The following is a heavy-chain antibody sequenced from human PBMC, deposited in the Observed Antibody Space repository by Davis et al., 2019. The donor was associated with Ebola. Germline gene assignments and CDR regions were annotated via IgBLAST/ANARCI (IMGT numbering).Heavy chain of an antibody. D-gene: IGHD4-17*01. V-gene: IGHV1-18*01. CDR3: ARGTVTTGYFDY. J-gene: IGHJ4*02. CDR2: ISAYNGNT. CDR1: GYSFTSYG. Sequence: ASVKVSCKASGYSFTSYGISWVRQAPGQGLEWLGWISAYNGNTNYAQKLQGRVTMTTDTSTSTAYMELRSLRSDDTAVYYCARGTVTTGYFDYWGQGTLVTVSS.